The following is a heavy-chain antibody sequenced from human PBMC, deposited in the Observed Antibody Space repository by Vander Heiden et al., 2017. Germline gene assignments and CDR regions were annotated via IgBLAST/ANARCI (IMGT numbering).Heavy chain of an antibody. CDR3: AREPIYNSGSGEACDI. J-gene: IGHJ3*02. CDR1: GFPFSSYA. V-gene: IGHV3-23*01. Sequence: EVQLLESGGGLVQPGESPRLSCAASGFPFSSYAMSWVRQAPGRGLEWVSAISGSGGGTYYADSVKGRFAISRDNSKNTLYVQMKSLRAEDTAVYYCAREPIYNSGSGEACDIWGQGTMGKVSS. CDR2: ISGSGGGT. D-gene: IGHD3-10*01.